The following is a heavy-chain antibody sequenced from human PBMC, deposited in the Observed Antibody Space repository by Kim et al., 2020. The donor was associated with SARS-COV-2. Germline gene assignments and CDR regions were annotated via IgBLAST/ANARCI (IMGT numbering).Heavy chain of an antibody. CDR2: IYYSGST. D-gene: IGHD5-12*01. CDR1: GGSISSYY. Sequence: SETLSLTCTVSGGSISSYYWSWIRQPPGKVLEWIGYIYYSGSTNYNPSLKSRVTISVDTSKNQFSLKLSSVTAADTAVYYCARGVVATTLADWGQGTLVTVSS. V-gene: IGHV4-59*01. J-gene: IGHJ4*02. CDR3: ARGVVATTLAD.